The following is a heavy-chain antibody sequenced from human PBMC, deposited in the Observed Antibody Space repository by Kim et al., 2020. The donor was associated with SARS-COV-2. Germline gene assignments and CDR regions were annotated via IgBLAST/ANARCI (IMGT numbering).Heavy chain of an antibody. CDR2: IYHSGST. J-gene: IGHJ5*02. D-gene: IGHD1-26*01. CDR1: GYSISSGYY. Sequence: SETLSLTCTVSGYSISSGYYWGWIRQPPGKGLEWIGSIYHSGSTYYNPSLKSRVTISVDTSKNQFSLKLSSVTAADTAVYYCARERLVGATVWFDPWGQGTLVTVSS. CDR3: ARERLVGATVWFDP. V-gene: IGHV4-38-2*02.